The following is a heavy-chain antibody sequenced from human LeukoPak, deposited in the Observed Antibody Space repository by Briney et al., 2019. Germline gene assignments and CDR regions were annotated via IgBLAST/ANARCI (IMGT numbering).Heavy chain of an antibody. D-gene: IGHD4-17*01. CDR2: ISYDGSNK. CDR1: GFTFSSYA. V-gene: IGHV3-30-3*01. J-gene: IGHJ4*02. Sequence: GGSLRLSCAAPGFTFSSYAMHWVRQAPGKGLEWVAVISYDGSNKYYADSVKGRFTISRDNSKNTLYLQMNSLRAEDTAVYYFARDMTLGDYGDYVPGDYWGQGTLVTVSS. CDR3: ARDMTLGDYGDYVPGDY.